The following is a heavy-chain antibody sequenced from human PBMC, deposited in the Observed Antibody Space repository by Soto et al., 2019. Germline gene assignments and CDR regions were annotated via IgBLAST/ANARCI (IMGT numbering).Heavy chain of an antibody. D-gene: IGHD3-22*01. CDR1: GFIFSNFA. CDR2: TSYDESNI. Sequence: QVQLVESGGGVVQPGRSLRLSCAASGFIFSNFAMHWVRQAPGKGLEWVAVTSYDESNINYADSVKGRFTISRDNSKNTLYLQMNSLRPEDTAVYYCARDYYSSGYYFPLYWGQGTLVTVSS. CDR3: ARDYYSSGYYFPLY. J-gene: IGHJ4*02. V-gene: IGHV3-30-3*01.